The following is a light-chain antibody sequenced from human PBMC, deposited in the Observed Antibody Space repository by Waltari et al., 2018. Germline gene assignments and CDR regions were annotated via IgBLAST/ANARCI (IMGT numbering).Light chain of an antibody. CDR3: LQYYSRPYT. CDR2: WAS. J-gene: IGKJ2*01. CDR1: QSIGDW. Sequence: DIQMTQSPSTLSASVGDRVTITCRASQSIGDWMAWHQQEPGQTPKLPVYWASNRESGVPDRFSGSGSGTDFTLTISSLQAEDVAVYFCLQYYSRPYTFGQGTKLDIK. V-gene: IGKV4-1*01.